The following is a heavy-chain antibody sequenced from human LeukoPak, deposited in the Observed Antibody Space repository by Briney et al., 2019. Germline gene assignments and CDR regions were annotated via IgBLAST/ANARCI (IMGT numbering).Heavy chain of an antibody. CDR2: INSDGSST. Sequence: PGGSLRLSCAASGFTLSNYGMHWVRQAPGKGLVWVSRINSDGSSTSYADSVKGRFTISRDNAKNTLYLQMNSLRAEDTAVYYCAREPVVVAAISYYYYGMDVWGQGTTVTVSS. CDR1: GFTLSNYG. J-gene: IGHJ6*02. D-gene: IGHD2-15*01. CDR3: AREPVVVAAISYYYYGMDV. V-gene: IGHV3-74*01.